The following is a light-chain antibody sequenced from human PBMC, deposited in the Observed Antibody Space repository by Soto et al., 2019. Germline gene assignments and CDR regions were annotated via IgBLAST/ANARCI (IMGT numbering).Light chain of an antibody. CDR2: DVS. Sequence: QLVLTQPASVSGSPGQSITISCTGTSSDVGGYNYVSWYQQHPGKAPKLMIYDVSNRPSGVSNRFSGSKSGNTASLTISGLQAEDEADYYCSSYTSSSTSYVFGTGTKLTVL. J-gene: IGLJ1*01. CDR1: SSDVGGYNY. V-gene: IGLV2-14*01. CDR3: SSYTSSSTSYV.